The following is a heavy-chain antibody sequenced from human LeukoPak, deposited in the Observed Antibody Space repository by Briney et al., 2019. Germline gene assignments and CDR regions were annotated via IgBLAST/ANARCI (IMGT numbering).Heavy chain of an antibody. Sequence: PGGSLRLSCAGSGFTFSDAWMSWVRRAPGQGLEWIGRIKNKIDGGTTDYAAPAKGRFTISRDDSKSMAWLQMDSLKTEDTGVYYCTTRGGFGYWGQGTLVIVSS. J-gene: IGHJ4*01. V-gene: IGHV3-15*01. D-gene: IGHD2-15*01. CDR3: TTRGGFGY. CDR1: GFTFSDAW. CDR2: IKNKIDGGTT.